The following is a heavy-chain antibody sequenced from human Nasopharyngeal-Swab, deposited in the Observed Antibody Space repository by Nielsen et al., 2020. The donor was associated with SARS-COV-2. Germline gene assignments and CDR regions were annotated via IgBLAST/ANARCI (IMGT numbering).Heavy chain of an antibody. J-gene: IGHJ5*02. CDR3: ARGQDVLVVGGISWFDP. CDR2: IYSSGST. D-gene: IGHD2-8*02. Sequence: RQAPGKGLEWIGSIYSSGSTYYNPSLKSRVTMSVDESKKQFSLKLNSVTAVDTAVYYCARGQDVLVVGGISWFDPWGQGTLVTVDS. V-gene: IGHV4-39*07.